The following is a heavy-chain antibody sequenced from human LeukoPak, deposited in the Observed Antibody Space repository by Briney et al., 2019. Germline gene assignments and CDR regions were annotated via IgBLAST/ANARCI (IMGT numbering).Heavy chain of an antibody. CDR2: INPNSGGT. CDR1: GYTFTGYY. V-gene: IGHV1-2*02. D-gene: IGHD2-2*01. Sequence: ASVEVSCKASGYTFTGYYMHWVRQAPGQGLEWMGWINPNSGGTNYAQKFQGRVTMTRDTSISTAYMELSRLRSDDTAVYYCAGPAAASGPYYFDYWGQGTLVTVSS. CDR3: AGPAAASGPYYFDY. J-gene: IGHJ4*02.